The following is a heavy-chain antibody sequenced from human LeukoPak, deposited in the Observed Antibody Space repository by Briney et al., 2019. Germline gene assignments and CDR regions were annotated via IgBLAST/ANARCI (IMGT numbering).Heavy chain of an antibody. D-gene: IGHD4-17*01. Sequence: GGSLRLSCAASGFTFSSYGMHWVRQAPGKGLEWVTVISYDGSDKYYADSVKGRFTISRDNSEKTLYLQISNLRGEDTAVYYCARDYGDYFGYYYMDVWGKGTTVTVSS. CDR3: ARDYGDYFGYYYMDV. CDR1: GFTFSSYG. V-gene: IGHV3-30*03. J-gene: IGHJ6*03. CDR2: ISYDGSDK.